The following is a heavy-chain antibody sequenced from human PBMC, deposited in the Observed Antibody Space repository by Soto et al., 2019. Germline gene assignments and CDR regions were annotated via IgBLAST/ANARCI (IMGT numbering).Heavy chain of an antibody. V-gene: IGHV2-5*02. D-gene: IGHD3-22*01. CDR3: AHIRVTMIVGAGYFQH. CDR2: IYWDDTK. CDR1: GFSLSSSGVG. J-gene: IGHJ1*01. Sequence: QITLKESGPTLVKPTQTLTLICTFSGFSLSSSGVGVGWIRQPPGKALEWVALIYWDDTKRYSPSLKSGLTITKDTSKDLVVLTMTNMDPVDTATYYCAHIRVTMIVGAGYFQHWGQGTLVTVSS.